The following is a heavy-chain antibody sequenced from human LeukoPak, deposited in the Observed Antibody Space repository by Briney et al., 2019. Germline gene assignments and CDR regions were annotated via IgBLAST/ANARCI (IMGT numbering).Heavy chain of an antibody. CDR1: GFTLDDYA. V-gene: IGHV3-9*01. CDR3: AKGPNNYLNYFDY. CDR2: ISWNSGSI. J-gene: IGHJ4*02. D-gene: IGHD4-11*01. Sequence: GGSLRLSCAASGFTLDDYAMHWVRQAPGKGLEWVSGISWNSGSIGYADSVKGRFTISRDNAKNSLYLQMNSLRAEDTALYYCAKGPNNYLNYFDYWGQGTLVTVSS.